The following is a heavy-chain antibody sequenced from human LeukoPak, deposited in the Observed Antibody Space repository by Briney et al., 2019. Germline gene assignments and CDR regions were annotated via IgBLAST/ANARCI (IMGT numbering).Heavy chain of an antibody. CDR2: IKQDGSEK. V-gene: IGHV3-7*01. D-gene: IGHD1-26*01. CDR1: GFTFSSYW. CDR3: ARRRYSGSSQHFDY. Sequence: GGSLRLSCAASGFTFSSYWMSWVRQAPGKGLEWVANIKQDGSEKYYVDSVKGRVTISRDNAKNSLYLQMNSLRAEDTAVYYCARRRYSGSSQHFDYWGLGTLVTVSS. J-gene: IGHJ4*02.